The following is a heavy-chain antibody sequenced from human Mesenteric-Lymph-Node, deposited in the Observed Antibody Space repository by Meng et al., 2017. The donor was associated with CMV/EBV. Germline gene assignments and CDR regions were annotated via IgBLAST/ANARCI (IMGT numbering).Heavy chain of an antibody. CDR3: ANGGSGYDRRGIYYYFFGMDI. CDR2: ISASGGST. CDR1: GSTFGNNA. D-gene: IGHD5-12*01. Sequence: GGSLRLSCAASGSTFGNNAMSWVRQAPGKGLEWLSVISASGGSTYYADSVKGRFTISRDNSKNTLYLQMNSLRAEDTAIYYCANGGSGYDRRGIYYYFFGMDIWGQGTTVTVSS. V-gene: IGHV3-23*01. J-gene: IGHJ6*02.